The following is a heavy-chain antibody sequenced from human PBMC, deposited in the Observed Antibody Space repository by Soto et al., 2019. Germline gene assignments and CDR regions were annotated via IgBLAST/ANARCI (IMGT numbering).Heavy chain of an antibody. Sequence: QVQLVQSGAEVKKPGSSVKVSCKASGGTFSSYAISWVRQAPGQGLQWMGGIIPNFGTANYAQKFQGRVTITADESTSTAYMELSSLRSEDTAVYYCARDRGYCSGGSCNWFDPWGQGTLVTVSS. D-gene: IGHD2-15*01. V-gene: IGHV1-69*01. CDR1: GGTFSSYA. J-gene: IGHJ5*02. CDR3: ARDRGYCSGGSCNWFDP. CDR2: IIPNFGTA.